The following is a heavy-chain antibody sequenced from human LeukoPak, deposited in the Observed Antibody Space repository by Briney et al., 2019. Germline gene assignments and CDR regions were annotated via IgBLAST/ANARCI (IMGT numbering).Heavy chain of an antibody. CDR2: IYYSGST. CDR3: ARGSMVYAPYYYYGMDV. J-gene: IGHJ6*02. V-gene: IGHV4-30-4*01. D-gene: IGHD2-8*01. Sequence: PSQTLPLTCTVSGGSISSGDYYWSWIRQPQGKGLEWIVYIYYSGSTYYNPSLKSRVTISVDTSKNQFSLKLSSVTAADTAVYYCARGSMVYAPYYYYGMDVWGQGTTVTVSS. CDR1: GGSISSGDYY.